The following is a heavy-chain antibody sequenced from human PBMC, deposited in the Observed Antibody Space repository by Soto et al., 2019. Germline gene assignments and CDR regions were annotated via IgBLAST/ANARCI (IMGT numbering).Heavy chain of an antibody. CDR3: ARRPTDYSNYYYYGMDV. CDR2: IYHSGST. V-gene: IGHV4-30-2*01. D-gene: IGHD4-4*01. J-gene: IGHJ6*02. Sequence: PSETLSLTCAVSGGSISSGGYSWSWIRQPPGKGLEWIGYIYHSGSTYYNPSLKSRVTISVDRSKNQFSLKLSSVTAADTAVYYCARRPTDYSNYYYYGMDVWGQGTTVTVSS. CDR1: GGSISSGGYS.